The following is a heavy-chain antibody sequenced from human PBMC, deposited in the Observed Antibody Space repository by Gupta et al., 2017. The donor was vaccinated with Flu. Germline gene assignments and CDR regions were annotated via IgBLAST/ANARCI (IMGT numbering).Heavy chain of an antibody. V-gene: IGHV3-7*01. Sequence: EVQLVQSGGALVQPGGSVRLSCAASGFQFSTYCMAWVRQAPGKGPEWVANIKQDGSEKYYLDSVNGRFTISRDNAKNSMFLQMNSLRAEDTAVYFCVRVFRFQSDYWGQGTLVTVSS. CDR1: GFQFSTYC. J-gene: IGHJ4*02. D-gene: IGHD2/OR15-2a*01. CDR3: VRVFRFQSDY. CDR2: IKQDGSEK.